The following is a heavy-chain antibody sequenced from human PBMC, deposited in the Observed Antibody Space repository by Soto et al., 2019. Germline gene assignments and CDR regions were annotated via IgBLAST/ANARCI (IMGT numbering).Heavy chain of an antibody. CDR3: ARASLPRLRFSYFDY. J-gene: IGHJ4*02. Sequence: GGSLRLSCAASGFTFSSYWMSWVRQAPGKGLEWVANIKQDGSEKYYVDSVKGRFTISRDNAKNSLYLQMNSLRAEDTAVYYCARASLPRLRFSYFDYWGQGTLVTVSS. CDR2: IKQDGSEK. CDR1: GFTFSSYW. V-gene: IGHV3-7*01. D-gene: IGHD5-12*01.